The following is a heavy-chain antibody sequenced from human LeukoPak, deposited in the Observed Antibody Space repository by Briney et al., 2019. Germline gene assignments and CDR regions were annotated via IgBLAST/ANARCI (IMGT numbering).Heavy chain of an antibody. CDR2: MQYDGNNK. V-gene: IGHV3-30*02. CDR3: AKDRSGPAEH. Sequence: GGSLRLSCAASGFSFSSYGMHWVRQAPGKGLEWVAFMQYDGNNKYYADSVKGRFAISRDNSKNTLYLQMNSLRAEDTAVYYCAKDRSGPAEHWGQGTLVTVSS. CDR1: GFSFSSYG. J-gene: IGHJ1*01.